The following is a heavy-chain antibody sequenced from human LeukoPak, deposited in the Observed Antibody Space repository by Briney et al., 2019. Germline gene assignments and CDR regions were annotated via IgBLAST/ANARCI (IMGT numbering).Heavy chain of an antibody. CDR3: ARGVAGTYYYYMDV. J-gene: IGHJ6*03. V-gene: IGHV4-59*01. D-gene: IGHD6-19*01. Sequence: SETLSLTCTVSGGSISSYYWSWIRQPPGKGLEWIGYIYYSGSTKYNPSLKSRVTISVDTSKNQFSLKLSSVTAADTAVYYCARGVAGTYYYYMDVWGKGTTVTVSS. CDR1: GGSISSYY. CDR2: IYYSGST.